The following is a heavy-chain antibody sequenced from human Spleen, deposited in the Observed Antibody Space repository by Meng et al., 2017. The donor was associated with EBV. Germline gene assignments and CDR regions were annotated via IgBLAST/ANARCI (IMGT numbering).Heavy chain of an antibody. CDR1: GGSVSSTSYY. D-gene: IGHD3-10*01. J-gene: IGHJ5*02. V-gene: IGHV4-61*01. CDR2: VYYSGST. CDR3: ARENPARGNWFDP. Sequence: GQRQESGAGLLKPSETLSLTCTVSGGSVSSTSYYWSWIRQPPGKRLEWIGYVYYSGSTNYNPSLKSRVTISVDTSKTQFSLNLYSVTAADTAVYYCARENPARGNWFDPWGQGALVTVSS.